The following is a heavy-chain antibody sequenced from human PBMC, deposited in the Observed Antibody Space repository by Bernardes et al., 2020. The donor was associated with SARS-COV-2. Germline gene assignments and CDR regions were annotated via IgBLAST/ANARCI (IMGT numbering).Heavy chain of an antibody. J-gene: IGHJ3*02. CDR1: GGSISSSSYY. V-gene: IGHV4-39*01. D-gene: IGHD3-10*01. CDR3: ARLGGMVRGEDAFDI. CDR2: IYYSGST. Sequence: SETLSLTCTVSGGSISSSSYYWGWIRQPPGKGLEWIGSIYYSGSTYYNPSLKSRVTISVDTSKNQFSLKLSSVTAADTAVYYCARLGGMVRGEDAFDIWGQGTMVTVSS.